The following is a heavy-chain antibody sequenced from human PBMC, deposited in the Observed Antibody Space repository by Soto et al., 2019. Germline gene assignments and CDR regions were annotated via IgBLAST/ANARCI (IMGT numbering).Heavy chain of an antibody. J-gene: IGHJ4*02. Sequence: GGSLRLSCAASGFTFSSYAMSWVRQAPGKGLEWVSAISGRGGSTYYADSVKGRFTISRDNSKNTLYLQMNSLRAEDTAVYYCAKDTTVTYTPFDYWGQGTLVTVSS. CDR1: GFTFSSYA. CDR2: ISGRGGST. V-gene: IGHV3-23*01. D-gene: IGHD4-17*01. CDR3: AKDTTVTYTPFDY.